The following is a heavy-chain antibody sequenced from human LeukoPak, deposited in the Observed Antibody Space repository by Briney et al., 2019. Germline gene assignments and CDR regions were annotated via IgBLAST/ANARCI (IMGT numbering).Heavy chain of an antibody. J-gene: IGHJ6*02. D-gene: IGHD3-16*01. CDR1: GFAFSSHW. Sequence: PGGSLRLSCAASGFAFSSHWMNWVRQAPGKGLEWVANVNREGSDKNYVDSVKGRFTISRDNAKNSLYLQMNSLRVEDTAVYCCARDGVPGGRDVWGQGTTVTVS. CDR2: VNREGSDK. CDR3: ARDGVPGGRDV. V-gene: IGHV3-7*01.